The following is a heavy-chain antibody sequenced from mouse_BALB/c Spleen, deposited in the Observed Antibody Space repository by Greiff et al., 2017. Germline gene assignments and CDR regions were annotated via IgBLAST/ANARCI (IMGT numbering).Heavy chain of an antibody. D-gene: IGHD4-1*01. Sequence: EVKLQESGGGLVQPGGSRKLSCAASGFTFSDYGMAWVRQAPGKGPEWVAFISNLAYSIYYADTVTGRFTISGENAKNTLYLEMSSLRSEDTAMYYCARLTGAYYFDYWGQGTTLTVSS. CDR2: ISNLAYSI. J-gene: IGHJ2*01. V-gene: IGHV5-15*02. CDR1: GFTFSDYG. CDR3: ARLTGAYYFDY.